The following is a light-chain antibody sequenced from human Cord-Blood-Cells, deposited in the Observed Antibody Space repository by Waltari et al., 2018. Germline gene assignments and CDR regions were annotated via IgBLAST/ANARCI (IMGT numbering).Light chain of an antibody. J-gene: IGLJ2*01. Sequence: QSVLTQLPSVSGAPGQRVTISCTGSRSNIGSGSAVHWYQKLPGTAPKLPIYGNSNRPSGVPDRFSGSKSGTSASLAITGLQAEDEADYYCQSYDSSLSGSVFGGGTKLTVL. CDR3: QSYDSSLSGSV. CDR2: GNS. CDR1: RSNIGSGSA. V-gene: IGLV1-40*01.